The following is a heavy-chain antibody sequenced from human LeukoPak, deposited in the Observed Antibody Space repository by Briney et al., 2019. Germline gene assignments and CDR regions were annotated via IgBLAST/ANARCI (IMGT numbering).Heavy chain of an antibody. J-gene: IGHJ4*02. V-gene: IGHV4-59*11. CDR2: DSKNGNI. D-gene: IGHD7-27*01. CDR1: GSSISSHS. Sequence: SETLSLTCTVSGSSISSHSWAWVRQPPGKGLEWIGYDSKNGNINYNPALKSTVNISVDTSKRQISLNLRSVNAADTAVYYCAREKWGSLDYWGQGTLVTVSS. CDR3: AREKWGSLDY.